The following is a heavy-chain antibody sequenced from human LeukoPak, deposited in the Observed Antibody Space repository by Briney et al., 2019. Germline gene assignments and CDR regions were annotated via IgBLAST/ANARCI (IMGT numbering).Heavy chain of an antibody. J-gene: IGHJ4*02. V-gene: IGHV4-39*01. CDR2: IYYSGST. D-gene: IGHD3-22*01. CDR3: ARHEDLIVGDY. CDR1: GDSISTSSYY. Sequence: SETLSLTCSVSGDSISTSSYYWGWIRQPPGKGLEWIGTIYYSGSTYYNPSLTSRVTISVDTSKNQFSLKLSSVTAADTAVYYCARHEDLIVGDYWGQGTLVTVSS.